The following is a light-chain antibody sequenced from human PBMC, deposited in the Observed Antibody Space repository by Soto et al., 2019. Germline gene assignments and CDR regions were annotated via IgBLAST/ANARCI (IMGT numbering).Light chain of an antibody. CDR3: SSYAGINTYYV. V-gene: IGLV2-8*01. Sequence: QSVLTQPPSASGSPGQSVTISCTGTSSDIGAYNYVSWFQQHPGKAPKLMICEVSKRPSGVPDRFSGSKSGNTASLTVSGLQAEDEADYYCSSYAGINTYYVFGTGTKLTVL. J-gene: IGLJ1*01. CDR1: SSDIGAYNY. CDR2: EVS.